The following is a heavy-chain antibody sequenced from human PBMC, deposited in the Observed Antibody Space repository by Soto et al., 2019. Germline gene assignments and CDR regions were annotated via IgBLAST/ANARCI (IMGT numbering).Heavy chain of an antibody. D-gene: IGHD6-19*01. V-gene: IGHV3-7*01. CDR1: GFTFSNYW. CDR2: IKEDENEK. CDR3: ARAGVPMAGDS. J-gene: IGHJ4*02. Sequence: PGGSLRLSCAASGFTFSNYWMAWVRQAPGKGLEWVASIKEDENEKSMLDSVKGRFIISRDNAKNSMYLQMNSLRADDTAVYYCARAGVPMAGDSWGQGTLVTVSS.